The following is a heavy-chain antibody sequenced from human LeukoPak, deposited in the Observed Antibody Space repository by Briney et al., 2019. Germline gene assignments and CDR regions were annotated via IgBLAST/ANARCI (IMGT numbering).Heavy chain of an antibody. J-gene: IGHJ4*02. CDR3: ARGKLLWFGELYPYYFDY. Sequence: SETLSLTCTVSGYSISSGYYWGWIGQPPGKGLDWMGGIYHSGSTYYNPSLKSQVTISVDTSKNQFSLKLSSVTAADTAVYYCARGKLLWFGELYPYYFDYWGQGTLVTVSS. D-gene: IGHD3-10*01. V-gene: IGHV4-38-2*02. CDR2: IYHSGST. CDR1: GYSISSGYY.